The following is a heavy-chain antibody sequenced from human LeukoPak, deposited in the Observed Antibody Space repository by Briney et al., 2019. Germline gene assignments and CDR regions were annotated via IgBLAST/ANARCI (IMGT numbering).Heavy chain of an antibody. Sequence: SGGSLRLSCAASGFPFSSYWMTWVRQAPGKGLEWVANIKYDGDEEYYVDSVKGRFTISRDNAKNSLYLQLNSLRVEDTAVYYCRSGGAAPGAFDNWGQGTLVTVSP. V-gene: IGHV3-7*01. D-gene: IGHD6-13*01. CDR1: GFPFSSYW. CDR2: IKYDGDEE. J-gene: IGHJ4*02. CDR3: RSGGAAPGAFDN.